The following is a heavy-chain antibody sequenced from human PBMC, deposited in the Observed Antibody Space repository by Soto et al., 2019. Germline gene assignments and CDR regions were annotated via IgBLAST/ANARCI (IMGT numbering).Heavy chain of an antibody. J-gene: IGHJ4*02. CDR1: GFTFSSYA. CDR3: AKSPLGDIVVVPAASQGPFDY. D-gene: IGHD2-2*01. Sequence: GGSLRLSCAASGFTFSSYAMSWVRQAPGKGLEWVSAISGSGGSTYYADSVKGRFTISRDNSKNTLYLQMNSLRAEDTAVYYCAKSPLGDIVVVPAASQGPFDYWGQGTLVTVSS. V-gene: IGHV3-23*01. CDR2: ISGSGGST.